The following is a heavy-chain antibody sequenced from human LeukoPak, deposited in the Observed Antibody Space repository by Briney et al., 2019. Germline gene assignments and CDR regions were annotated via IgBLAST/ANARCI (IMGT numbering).Heavy chain of an antibody. CDR2: INHSGST. CDR3: ARRRQGGNSWANFDY. Sequence: GSLRLSCAASGFTFSSYSMNWVRQAPGKGLEWIGEINHSGSTNYNPSLKSRVTISVDTSKNQFSLKLSSVTAADTAVYYCARRRQGGNSWANFDYWGQGTLVTVSS. CDR1: GFTFSSYS. D-gene: IGHD4-23*01. J-gene: IGHJ4*02. V-gene: IGHV4-34*01.